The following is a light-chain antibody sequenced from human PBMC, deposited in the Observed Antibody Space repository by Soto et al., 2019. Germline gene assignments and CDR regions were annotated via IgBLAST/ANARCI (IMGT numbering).Light chain of an antibody. Sequence: EIVLTQSPGTLSLSPGVRATISCRASQSVSSSYLAWYQQKPGQAPRLLIYGASSRATGIPDRFSGSGSGTDFTLTISRLEPEDFAVYYCQQYGSSPPLTFGGGTKVEIK. CDR1: QSVSSSY. CDR3: QQYGSSPPLT. V-gene: IGKV3-20*01. CDR2: GAS. J-gene: IGKJ4*01.